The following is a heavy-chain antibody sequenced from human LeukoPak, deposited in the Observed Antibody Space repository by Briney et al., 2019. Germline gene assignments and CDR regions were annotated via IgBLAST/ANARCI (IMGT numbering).Heavy chain of an antibody. CDR3: ARPLMARYYGSGSYSY. J-gene: IGHJ4*02. CDR2: IYYSGST. CDR1: GGSLSGSSYY. Sequence: SETLSLTCTVSGGSLSGSSYYWGWIRQPPGKGLEWIGSIYYSGSTYYNPSLKSRVTISVDTSKNQFSLKLSSVTAVDTAVYYCARPLMARYYGSGSYSYWGQGTLVTVSS. V-gene: IGHV4-39*01. D-gene: IGHD3-10*01.